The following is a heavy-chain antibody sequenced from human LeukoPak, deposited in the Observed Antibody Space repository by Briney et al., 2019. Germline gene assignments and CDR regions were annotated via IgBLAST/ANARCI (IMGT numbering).Heavy chain of an antibody. CDR3: TTDRLLLEWFGLDY. CDR1: RYTFTGYY. J-gene: IGHJ4*02. Sequence: ASVKVSCKASRYTFTGYYMHWVRQAPGQGLEWMGIINPSGGSTSYAQKFQGRVTMTRDMSTSTVYMELSSLRSEDTAVYYCTTDRLLLEWFGLDYWGQGTLVTVSS. D-gene: IGHD3-3*01. CDR2: INPSGGST. V-gene: IGHV1-46*01.